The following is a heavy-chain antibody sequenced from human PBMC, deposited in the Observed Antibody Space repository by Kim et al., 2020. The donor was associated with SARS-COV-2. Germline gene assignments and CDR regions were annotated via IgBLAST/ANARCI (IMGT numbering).Heavy chain of an antibody. CDR3: ARDEYRYSGRFYLAGTYYYYYGMDV. CDR1: GFTFSSYA. V-gene: IGHV3-30*04. Sequence: GGSLRLSCAASGFTFSSYAMNWVRQAPGKGLEWVAVISYDGSNKYYADSVKGRFTISRDNSKNTLYLQMNSLRAEDTAVYYCARDEYRYSGRFYLAGTYYYYYGMDVWAQGTTVSFSS. D-gene: IGHD1-26*01. CDR2: ISYDGSNK. J-gene: IGHJ6*02.